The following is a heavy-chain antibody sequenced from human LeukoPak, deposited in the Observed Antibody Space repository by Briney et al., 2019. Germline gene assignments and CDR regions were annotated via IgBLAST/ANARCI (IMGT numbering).Heavy chain of an antibody. CDR3: ARVGEYCSGVSCSSGWFDP. D-gene: IGHD2-15*01. CDR2: IKQDGSVK. CDR1: GFTFSDYW. Sequence: GGPLRLSCAVSGFTFSDYWMSWVRQAPGKGLEWVANIKQDGSVKYYVDSVKGRFTISRDNAKNSLYLQMNSLRVEDTAIYYCARVGEYCSGVSCSSGWFDPWGQGTLVTVSS. V-gene: IGHV3-7*03. J-gene: IGHJ5*02.